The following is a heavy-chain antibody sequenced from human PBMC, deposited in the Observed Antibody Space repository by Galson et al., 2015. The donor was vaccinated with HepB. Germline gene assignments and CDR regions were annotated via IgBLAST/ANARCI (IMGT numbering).Heavy chain of an antibody. CDR3: ARQYYCNSTICDNHFDY. J-gene: IGHJ4*02. D-gene: IGHD2-2*01. CDR2: IYPGDSDT. CDR1: GYRFTTYW. Sequence: QSGAEVKKPGQSLKISCKASGYRFTTYWIGWVRQMPGKGLEWMGFIYPGDSDTRYSPSFQGQVTMSAHNAINTAYLQWDSLRASDTAIYYCARQYYCNSTICDNHFDYGGQGTPVTVSP. V-gene: IGHV5-51*01.